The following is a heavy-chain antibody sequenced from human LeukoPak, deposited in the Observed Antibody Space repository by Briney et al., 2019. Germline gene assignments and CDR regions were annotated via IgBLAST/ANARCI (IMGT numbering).Heavy chain of an antibody. CDR1: GFTFSSYA. CDR3: AKGGAEYYDILTGLFDY. V-gene: IGHV3-23*01. CDR2: ISGSGGST. Sequence: GGSLRLSCAASGFTFSSYAMSWVRQAPGKGLEWVSAISGSGGSTYYADSVKGRFTISRDNSKNTLYLQMNSLRAEDTAVYYCAKGGAEYYDILTGLFDYWGQGTLVTVSS. D-gene: IGHD3-9*01. J-gene: IGHJ4*02.